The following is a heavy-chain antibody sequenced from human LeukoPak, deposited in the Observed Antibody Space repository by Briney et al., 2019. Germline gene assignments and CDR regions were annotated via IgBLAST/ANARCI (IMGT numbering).Heavy chain of an antibody. CDR3: ARQGGSSSPYYFYYMDV. CDR1: GYSISSGYY. J-gene: IGHJ6*03. CDR2: IYHIGST. V-gene: IGHV4-38-2*01. Sequence: SETLSLTCAVSGYSISSGYYWGWFRQPPGKGLEWLACIYHIGSTYYNPSLKSRVTMSVDTSKNQFSLRLTSLTAADTAVYYCARQGGSSSPYYFYYMDVWGKGTTVTVSS. D-gene: IGHD6-13*01.